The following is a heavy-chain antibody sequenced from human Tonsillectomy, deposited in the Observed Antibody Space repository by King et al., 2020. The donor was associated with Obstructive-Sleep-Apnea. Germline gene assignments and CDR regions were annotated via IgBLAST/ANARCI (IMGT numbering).Heavy chain of an antibody. CDR3: ARDVRAAAGDFDY. D-gene: IGHD6-13*01. Sequence: VQLVESGGGLVKPGGSLRLSCAASGFTFSDYCMSWIRQAPGKGLEWVSYISSSSFYTNYSDSVKGRFTISRDNAKNSLYLQMNSLRVEDTAVYYCARDVRAAAGDFDYWGQGTLVTVSS. J-gene: IGHJ4*02. CDR2: ISSSSFYT. V-gene: IGHV3-11*06. CDR1: GFTFSDYC.